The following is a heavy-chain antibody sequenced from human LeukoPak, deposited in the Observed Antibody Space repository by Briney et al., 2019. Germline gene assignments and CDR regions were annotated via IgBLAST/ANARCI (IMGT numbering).Heavy chain of an antibody. CDR3: ARDRDFPRDQFDY. CDR1: GFTFGSYA. D-gene: IGHD2-21*02. Sequence: GGSLRLPCAASGFTFGSYAMSWVRQAPGKGLEWVSAISADGGSPWYAGSVRGRSTISRDNSKNTVYLQMKSLRAEDTAVYFCARDRDFPRDQFDYWGQGTLVTVSS. J-gene: IGHJ4*02. CDR2: ISADGGSP. V-gene: IGHV3-23*01.